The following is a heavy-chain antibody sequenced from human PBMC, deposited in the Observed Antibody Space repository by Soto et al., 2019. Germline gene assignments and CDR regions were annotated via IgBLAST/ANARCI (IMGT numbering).Heavy chain of an antibody. CDR2: IVYDGGKI. CDR3: ASRSVPGYSYGEGFDY. V-gene: IGHV3-30-3*01. Sequence: QVQLVESGGAVVQPGRSLRLSCAASGFTFSTYTMYWVRQAPGKGLEWVALIVYDGGKIHYADSVKGRFTISRDNSKNTLSLQMNSLTAEDTGIYYCASRSVPGYSYGEGFDYWGQGTLVTVSS. CDR1: GFTFSTYT. J-gene: IGHJ4*02. D-gene: IGHD5-18*01.